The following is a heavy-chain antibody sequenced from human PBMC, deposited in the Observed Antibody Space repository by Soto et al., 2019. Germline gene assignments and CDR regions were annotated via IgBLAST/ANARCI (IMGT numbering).Heavy chain of an antibody. CDR1: GGSISSYY. D-gene: IGHD3-22*01. CDR3: ASSTFFPDSRGYHFKNLDS. CDR2: LDYSGTT. V-gene: IGHV4-59*01. J-gene: IGHJ5*01. Sequence: PSETLSLTCTVSGGSISSYYWNWIRQSPGKGLEWIASLDYSGTTNYNPSLKSRITTSVDPSKKQFSLKMRSVTAADTAMYYCASSTFFPDSRGYHFKNLDSWGQGTLVTVSS.